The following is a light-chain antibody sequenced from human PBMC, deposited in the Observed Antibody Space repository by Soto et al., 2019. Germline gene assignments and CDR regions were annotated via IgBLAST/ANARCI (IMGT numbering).Light chain of an antibody. CDR1: QTIRSNY. Sequence: ETVLTQSPATLSLSPGERATLSCRASQTIRSNYLAWYRQTPGQAPRLLIYGASNRATGIADRFSGGGSGTDFTLIISRLEPEDFALYFCQQYGSSPWTFGQGTKLEIK. CDR3: QQYGSSPWT. CDR2: GAS. V-gene: IGKV3-20*01. J-gene: IGKJ1*01.